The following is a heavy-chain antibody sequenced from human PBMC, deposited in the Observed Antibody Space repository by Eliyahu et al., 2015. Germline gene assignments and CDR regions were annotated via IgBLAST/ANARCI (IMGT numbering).Heavy chain of an antibody. D-gene: IGHD4-17*01. CDR1: GFPFSXYY. CDR2: ISSSSSYT. CDR3: ARDPDGDGGWFDP. V-gene: IGHV3-11*06. Sequence: QVQLVESGGGLXKPGGSLRLSXXAXGFPFSXYYMSWFRQAPGKGLEWVSYISSSSSYTNYADSVKGRFTISRDNAKNSLYLQMNSLRAEDTAVYYCARDPDGDGGWFDPWGQGTLVTVSS. J-gene: IGHJ5*02.